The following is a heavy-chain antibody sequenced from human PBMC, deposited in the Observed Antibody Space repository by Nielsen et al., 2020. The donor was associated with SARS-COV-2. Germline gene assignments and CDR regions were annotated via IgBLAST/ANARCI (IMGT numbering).Heavy chain of an antibody. J-gene: IGHJ6*02. CDR1: GFTFSSYG. Sequence: SLKISCAASGFTFSSYGMHWGRQAPGKGLEWVAVISYDGSNKYYADSVKGRFTISRDNSKNTLYLQMTSLRAEDTAVYYCAKGDTAMVPASYYGMDVWGQGTTVTVSS. CDR2: ISYDGSNK. CDR3: AKGDTAMVPASYYGMDV. D-gene: IGHD5-18*01. V-gene: IGHV3-30*18.